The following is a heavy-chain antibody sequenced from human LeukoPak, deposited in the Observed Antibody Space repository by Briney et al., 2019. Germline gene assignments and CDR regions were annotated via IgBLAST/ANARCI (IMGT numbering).Heavy chain of an antibody. Sequence: AGGSLRLSCATSGFTFSTSDMHWVRQAPGKGLEWVSSIDSSGGYMFYADSVKGRFIISRDNAKDSLYLQINSLRVEDTAVYYCLRGDRRDYWGQGTLVTVSS. V-gene: IGHV3-21*06. CDR3: LRGDRRDY. CDR2: IDSSGGYM. J-gene: IGHJ4*02. CDR1: GFTFSTSD.